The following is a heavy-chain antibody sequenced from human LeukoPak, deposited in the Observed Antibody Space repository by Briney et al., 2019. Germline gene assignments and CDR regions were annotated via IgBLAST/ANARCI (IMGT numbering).Heavy chain of an antibody. J-gene: IGHJ4*02. Sequence: PGGSLRLSCAASGFTFSSYSMTWVRQAPGKGLEWVSYISSSSSTIYYADSVKGRFTISRDKAKNSLYLQMNSLRDEDTAVYYCARDGYSSGWLLPFFDYWGQGTLVTVSS. D-gene: IGHD6-19*01. CDR3: ARDGYSSGWLLPFFDY. V-gene: IGHV3-48*02. CDR2: ISSSSSTI. CDR1: GFTFSSYS.